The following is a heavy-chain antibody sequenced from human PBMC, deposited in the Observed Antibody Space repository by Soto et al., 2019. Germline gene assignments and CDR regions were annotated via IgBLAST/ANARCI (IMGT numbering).Heavy chain of an antibody. Sequence: GGSLRLSCAASRFTFSSYGMSWVRQAPGKGLEWVSLISGSGGSTYYADSVKGRFTISRDNSKNTLYLQMNSLRAEDTAVYYCAKHITEFSRDGYRFDYWGQGTLVTVSS. CDR2: ISGSGGST. CDR1: RFTFSSYG. V-gene: IGHV3-23*01. CDR3: AKHITEFSRDGYRFDY. J-gene: IGHJ4*02. D-gene: IGHD5-12*01.